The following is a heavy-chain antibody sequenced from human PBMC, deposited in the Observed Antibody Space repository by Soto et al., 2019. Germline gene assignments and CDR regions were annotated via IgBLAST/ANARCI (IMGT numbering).Heavy chain of an antibody. CDR1: GFTFSSYT. CDR2: ISSSSTYI. V-gene: IGHV3-21*01. Sequence: EVQLVESGGGLIKPGGSLGLSCAASGFTFSSYTMNWVRQAPGKGLEWVSSISSSSTYIYYADSVKGRFTISRDNAKNSLYLQMNSLRAEDTAVYYCASPPYYFDTSGYSYWGQGTLVTVSS. D-gene: IGHD3-22*01. CDR3: ASPPYYFDTSGYSY. J-gene: IGHJ4*02.